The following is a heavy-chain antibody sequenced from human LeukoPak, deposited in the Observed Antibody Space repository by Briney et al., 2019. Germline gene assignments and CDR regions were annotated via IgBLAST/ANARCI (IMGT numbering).Heavy chain of an antibody. J-gene: IGHJ6*03. D-gene: IGHD6-13*01. CDR3: ARGSSWSVYYYYMDV. CDR1: GYTFTSYV. V-gene: IGHV1-8*01. Sequence: ASVKVSCKASGYTFTSYVINWVRQATGQGLECMGWMNPNSGNTGYAQKFQGRVTMTRNTSIRTAYMELSSLRSEDTAVYDCARGSSWSVYYYYMDVWGKGTTVTVSS. CDR2: MNPNSGNT.